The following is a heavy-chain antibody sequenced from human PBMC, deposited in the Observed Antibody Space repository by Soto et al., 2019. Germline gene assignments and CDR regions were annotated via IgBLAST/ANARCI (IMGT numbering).Heavy chain of an antibody. J-gene: IGHJ4*02. Sequence: GGSLRLSCAASGFTFSSYAMSWVRQAPGKGLEWVSGISGSGASTYYADSVKGRFTISRDNSKNTLYLQMNSLRAEDTAVYYCAKAHIVLVVAAINFDYWGQGTLVTVSS. V-gene: IGHV3-23*01. CDR3: AKAHIVLVVAAINFDY. CDR1: GFTFSSYA. D-gene: IGHD2-15*01. CDR2: ISGSGAST.